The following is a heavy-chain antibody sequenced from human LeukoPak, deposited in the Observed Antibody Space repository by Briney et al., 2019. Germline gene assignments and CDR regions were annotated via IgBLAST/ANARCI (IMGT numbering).Heavy chain of an antibody. CDR2: IYYSGST. Sequence: TSSETLSLTCTVSGGSISSSSYYWGWIRQPPGKGLEWIGSIYYSGSTYYNPSLKSRVTISVDTSKNQFSLKLSSVTAADTAAYYCARGSQGYFDYWGQGTLVTVSS. D-gene: IGHD1-26*01. CDR3: ARGSQGYFDY. J-gene: IGHJ4*02. CDR1: GGSISSSSYY. V-gene: IGHV4-39*07.